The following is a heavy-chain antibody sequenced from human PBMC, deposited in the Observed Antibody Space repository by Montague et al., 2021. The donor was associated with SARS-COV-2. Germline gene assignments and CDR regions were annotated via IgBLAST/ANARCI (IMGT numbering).Heavy chain of an antibody. CDR1: GFTFSSYA. D-gene: IGHD6-13*01. Sequence: SLRLSCAASGFTFSSYAMSWVRQAPGKGLEWVSVIYSGGSSTYYADSVKGRFTLSRDNSKNTLYLQMNSLRAEDTAVYCCAKDALIAAADSYYYYGMDVWGQGTTVTVSS. V-gene: IGHV3-23*03. CDR3: AKDALIAAADSYYYYGMDV. CDR2: IYSGGSST. J-gene: IGHJ6*02.